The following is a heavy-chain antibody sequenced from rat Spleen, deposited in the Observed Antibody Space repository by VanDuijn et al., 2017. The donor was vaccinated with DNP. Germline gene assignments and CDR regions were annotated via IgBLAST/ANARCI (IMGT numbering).Heavy chain of an antibody. CDR1: GFTFSDYY. Sequence: EVQLVESGGGLVQPGRSLKLSCAASGFTFSDYYMAWIRQVPGKGLEWVASITGSGGSTYYPDSVRGRFTISRHNAKSTLYLQMDSLRSEDTATYYCTTRTTGIFDYWGQGVMVSVSS. CDR3: TTRTTGIFDY. D-gene: IGHD1-7*01. J-gene: IGHJ2*01. V-gene: IGHV5-20*01. CDR2: ITGSGGST.